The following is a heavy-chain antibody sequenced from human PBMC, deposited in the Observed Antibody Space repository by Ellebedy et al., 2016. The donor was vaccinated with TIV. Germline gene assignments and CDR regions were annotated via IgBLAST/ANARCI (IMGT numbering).Heavy chain of an antibody. CDR3: AKDHLYYGSGRTSKGDIFGMDG. J-gene: IGHJ6*02. D-gene: IGHD3-10*01. Sequence: GGSLRLXCAASGFTFSSYAMSWVRQAPGKGLEWVSAISGSGGSTYYADSVKGRFTISRDNSKNTLYLQMNSLRAEDTAVYYCAKDHLYYGSGRTSKGDIFGMDGWGQGTTVTVSS. CDR1: GFTFSSYA. CDR2: ISGSGGST. V-gene: IGHV3-23*01.